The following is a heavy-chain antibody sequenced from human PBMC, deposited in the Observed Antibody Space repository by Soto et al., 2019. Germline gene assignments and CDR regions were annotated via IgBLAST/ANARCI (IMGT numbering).Heavy chain of an antibody. D-gene: IGHD2-15*01. J-gene: IGHJ4*02. CDR3: ARAGAATLSDY. Sequence: XXTLSLPCSVSGGSINKYYCRWIPQPPGEGLEWIEYIYYSGSPHYNPSLKSRVTISVDTSKNQFSLNLSSVTAADTAVYYCARAGAATLSDYWGQGTLVTVSS. V-gene: IGHV4-59*01. CDR1: GGSINKYY. CDR2: IYYSGSP.